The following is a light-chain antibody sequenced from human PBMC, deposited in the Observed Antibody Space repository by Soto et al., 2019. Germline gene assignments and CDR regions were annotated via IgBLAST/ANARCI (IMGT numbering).Light chain of an antibody. CDR1: HSNIGNNY. CDR3: GTWDSSLSVGV. J-gene: IGLJ2*01. Sequence: QSVLTQPPSVSGAARQKVTISCSGSHSNIGNNYVSWYQRLPGTAPKLVIYENNKRPSGIPDRFSGSKSGTSATLGITGLQTGDEADYYCGTWDSSLSVGVFGGGTKVTVL. V-gene: IGLV1-51*02. CDR2: ENN.